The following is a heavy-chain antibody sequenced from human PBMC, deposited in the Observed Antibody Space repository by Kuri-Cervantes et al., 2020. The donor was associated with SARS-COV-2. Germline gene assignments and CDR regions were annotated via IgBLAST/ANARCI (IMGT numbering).Heavy chain of an antibody. J-gene: IGHJ4*02. V-gene: IGHV3-48*04. CDR3: AREPQGYSGYDYFDY. CDR2: ISSSSSTI. Sequence: GESLKISCAASGFTFSSYAMSWVRQAPGKGLEWVSYISSSSSTIYYADSVKGRFTISRDNAKNSLYLQMNSLRAEDTAVYYCAREPQGYSGYDYFDYWGQGTLVTVSS. D-gene: IGHD5-12*01. CDR1: GFTFSSYA.